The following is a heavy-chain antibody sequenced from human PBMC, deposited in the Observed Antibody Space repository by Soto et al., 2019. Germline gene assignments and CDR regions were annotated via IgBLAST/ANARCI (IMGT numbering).Heavy chain of an antibody. CDR1: GFTFSTYG. V-gene: IGHV3-33*01. CDR2: IWYDGSNK. CDR3: ARLQWLVVGLYYGMDV. Sequence: QVQLVEFGGGVVQPGRSLRLSCSASGFTFSTYGMHWVRQAPGKGLAWVAVIWYDGSNKYYADSVKGRFTTSRDNYKNTLYQQMNIRRAEDTAVYYCARLQWLVVGLYYGMDVWGQGTTVTVSS. J-gene: IGHJ6*02. D-gene: IGHD6-19*01.